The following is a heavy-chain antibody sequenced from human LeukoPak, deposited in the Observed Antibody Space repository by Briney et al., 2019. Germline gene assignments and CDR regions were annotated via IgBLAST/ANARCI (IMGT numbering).Heavy chain of an antibody. CDR1: GYTFTDYY. D-gene: IGHD2-2*01. CDR2: INPNSGDT. V-gene: IGHV1-2*02. J-gene: IGHJ4*02. Sequence: ASVKVSCKASGYTFTDYYLHWVRQTPGQGFEWMGWINPNSGDTNYAQKFQGRVTMTRDTSISTAHMEMSRLRSDDTAVYYCARANFLYCSSTTCLFDYWGQGTLVTVSS. CDR3: ARANFLYCSSTTCLFDY.